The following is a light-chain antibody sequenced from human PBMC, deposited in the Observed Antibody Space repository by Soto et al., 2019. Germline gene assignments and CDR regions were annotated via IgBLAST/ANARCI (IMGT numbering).Light chain of an antibody. J-gene: IGKJ5*01. Sequence: DIQMTQSPSSLSASVGDRVTITCQASQNIHNYLNWYQQKPGRAPKLLIDEASNLEAVGPSRFRGSGAGTDFTFTISRLQPKDFATYSCQQARSFPITFGQGTRLEIK. CDR3: QQARSFPIT. CDR1: QNIHNY. CDR2: EAS. V-gene: IGKV1-33*01.